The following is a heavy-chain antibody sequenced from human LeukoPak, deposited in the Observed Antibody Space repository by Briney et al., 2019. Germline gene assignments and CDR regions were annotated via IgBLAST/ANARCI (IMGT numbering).Heavy chain of an antibody. Sequence: EASVKVSCKASGYTFTGYYMQWVRRAPGQGREWMGGINPNSGGTNYAQKFQGWVTMTRDTSISTVYMELSRLSSDDTAVYYCARSKQLVRKHIVVVTGDFDIWGQGTMVTVSS. D-gene: IGHD2-21*02. CDR2: INPNSGGT. J-gene: IGHJ3*02. CDR3: ARSKQLVRKHIVVVTGDFDI. CDR1: GYTFTGYY. V-gene: IGHV1-2*04.